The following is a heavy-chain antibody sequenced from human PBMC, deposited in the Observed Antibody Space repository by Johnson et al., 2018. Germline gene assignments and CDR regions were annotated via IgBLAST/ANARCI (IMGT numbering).Heavy chain of an antibody. CDR3: ARTGAGIMGVFDI. V-gene: IGHV3-72*01. J-gene: IGHJ3*02. CDR2: TRNKANSYTT. D-gene: IGHD3-16*01. CDR1: GFIFSDHY. Sequence: QLVESGGGLVQPGGSLRLSCAASGFIFSDHYMDWVRQVPGKGLEWVGRTRNKANSYTTEYGASVKGRFTISRDDSKNSLYLQMNSLRAEDTAVYYCARTGAGIMGVFDIWGQGTMVTVSS.